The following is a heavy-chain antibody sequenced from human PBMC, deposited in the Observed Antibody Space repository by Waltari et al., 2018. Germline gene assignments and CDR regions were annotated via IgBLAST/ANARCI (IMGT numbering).Heavy chain of an antibody. V-gene: IGHV1-69*05. Sequence: QVQLVQSGAEVTKPGSSVKVSCKASVGYFSSYAISWVRHAPGPGLEWMGGIIPIFGTANYAQKFQGRVTITTDESTSTAYMELSSLRSEDTAVYYCASSRQNYDFWSGTGGAFDIWGQGTMVTVSS. CDR2: IIPIFGTA. CDR1: VGYFSSYA. CDR3: ASSRQNYDFWSGTGGAFDI. D-gene: IGHD3-3*01. J-gene: IGHJ3*02.